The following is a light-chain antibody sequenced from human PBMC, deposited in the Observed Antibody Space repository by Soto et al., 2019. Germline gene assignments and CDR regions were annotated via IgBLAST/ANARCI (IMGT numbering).Light chain of an antibody. Sequence: QSALTQPASVSGSPGQSITISCTRTSSDVGGYNYVSWYQQHPDKAPKLMIYDVSNRPSGVSNRLSGSKSGNTASLTISGLQAEDEADYYCSSYTSSSAVVFGGGTKLTVL. V-gene: IGLV2-14*01. J-gene: IGLJ2*01. CDR2: DVS. CDR3: SSYTSSSAVV. CDR1: SSDVGGYNY.